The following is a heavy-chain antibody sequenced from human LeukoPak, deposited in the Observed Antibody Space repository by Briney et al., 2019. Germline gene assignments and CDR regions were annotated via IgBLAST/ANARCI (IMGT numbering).Heavy chain of an antibody. CDR2: IYYSGST. D-gene: IGHD2/OR15-2a*01. CDR3: ARDLIAPRQYYYYGMDV. CDR1: GGSISSYY. Sequence: SETLSLTCTVSGGSISSYYWSWIRQPPGKGLEWIGYIYYSGSTNYNPSLKSRVTISVDTSKNQFSLKLSSVAAADTAVYYCARDLIAPRQYYYYGMDVWGQGTTVTVSS. J-gene: IGHJ6*02. V-gene: IGHV4-59*01.